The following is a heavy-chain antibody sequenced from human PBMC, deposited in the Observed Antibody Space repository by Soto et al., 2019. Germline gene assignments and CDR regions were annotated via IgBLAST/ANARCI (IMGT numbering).Heavy chain of an antibody. CDR1: GFTFSSYW. CDR2: INSDGSST. CDR3: ERDKKGTDTLDY. J-gene: IGHJ4*02. Sequence: EVQLVESGGGLVQPGGSLRLSCAASGFTFSSYWMHWVRQAPGKGLVWVSRINSDGSSTSYADSVKGRFTISRDNAKNTLYLQMNSLRAEDTAVYYCERDKKGTDTLDYWGQGTLVTVSS. V-gene: IGHV3-74*01. D-gene: IGHD5-18*01.